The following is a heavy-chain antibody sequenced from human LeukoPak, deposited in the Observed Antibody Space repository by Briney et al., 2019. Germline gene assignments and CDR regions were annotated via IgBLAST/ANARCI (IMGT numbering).Heavy chain of an antibody. V-gene: IGHV3-23*01. CDR1: GFTFSSYG. CDR3: AEGGSSGWLRGYYFDY. CDR2: ISGSGGST. D-gene: IGHD6-19*01. J-gene: IGHJ4*02. Sequence: GGSLRLSCAASGFTFSSYGMHWVRQAPGKGLEWVSAISGSGGSTYYADSVKGRFTISRDNSKNTLYLQMNSLRAEDTAVYYCAEGGSSGWLRGYYFDYWGQGTLVTVSS.